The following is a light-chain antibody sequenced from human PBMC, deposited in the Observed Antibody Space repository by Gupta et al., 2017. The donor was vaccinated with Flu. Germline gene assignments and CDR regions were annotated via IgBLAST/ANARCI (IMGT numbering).Light chain of an antibody. CDR2: SHN. Sequence: RVTISCSGSSSNIGSNTVNWYQQLPGTAPKLLIYSHNQRPSGVPDRFSGSKSGTSASLATSGLQSEDEADYYCAAWDGSLNAVVFGGGTKLTVL. J-gene: IGLJ2*01. V-gene: IGLV1-44*01. CDR1: SSNIGSNT. CDR3: AAWDGSLNAVV.